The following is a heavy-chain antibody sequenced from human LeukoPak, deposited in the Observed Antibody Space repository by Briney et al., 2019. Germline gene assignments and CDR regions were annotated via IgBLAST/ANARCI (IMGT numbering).Heavy chain of an antibody. CDR2: IWYDGRNK. CDR3: AKGVGWFDP. CDR1: GFTFSSYG. Sequence: GRSLRLSCAASGFTFSSYGMHWVRQAPGKGLEWVAVIWYDGRNKYYADSVKGRFTISRDNSKNTLYLQMNSLRAEDTAVYYCAKGVGWFDPWGQGTLVTVSS. J-gene: IGHJ5*02. V-gene: IGHV3-33*06.